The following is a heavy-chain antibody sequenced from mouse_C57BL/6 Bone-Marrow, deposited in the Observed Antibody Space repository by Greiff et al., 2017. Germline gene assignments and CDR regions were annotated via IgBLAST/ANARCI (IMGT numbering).Heavy chain of an antibody. CDR3: ARDGIKNYFDY. D-gene: IGHD2-4*01. Sequence: QVVESGGGLVKPGGSLKLSCAASGFTFSSYAMSWVRQTPEKRLEWVATISDGGSYTYYPDNVKGRFTIYRDNAKNNLYLQMSHLKSEDTARYYCARDGIKNYFDYWGQGTTLTVSS. J-gene: IGHJ2*01. CDR1: GFTFSSYA. CDR2: ISDGGSYT. V-gene: IGHV5-4*01.